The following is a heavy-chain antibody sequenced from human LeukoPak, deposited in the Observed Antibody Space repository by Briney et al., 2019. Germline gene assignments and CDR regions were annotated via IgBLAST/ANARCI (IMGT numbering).Heavy chain of an antibody. J-gene: IGHJ4*02. D-gene: IGHD3-22*01. Sequence: PGGSLRLSCAASGFTFSSYAMSWVRQAPGKGLEWVSAISVSGGSTYYADSVKGRFTISRDNSKNTLYLQMNSLRAEDTAVYYCAKRTGYYDSSGPIPLGYWGQGTLVTVSS. CDR2: ISVSGGST. V-gene: IGHV3-23*01. CDR3: AKRTGYYDSSGPIPLGY. CDR1: GFTFSSYA.